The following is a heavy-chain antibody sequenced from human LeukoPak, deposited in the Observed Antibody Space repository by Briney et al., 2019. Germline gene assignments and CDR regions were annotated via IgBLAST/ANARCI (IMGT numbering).Heavy chain of an antibody. CDR1: GGSFSGYY. CDR2: INHSGST. V-gene: IGHV4-34*01. Sequence: PSETLSLTCAVYGGSFSGYYWSWIRQPPGKGLEWIGEINHSGSTNYNPSLKSRVTISVDTSKNQFSLKLSSVTAADTAVYYCARFRDDYGDAFDYWGQGTLVTVSS. CDR3: ARFRDDYGDAFDY. D-gene: IGHD4-17*01. J-gene: IGHJ4*02.